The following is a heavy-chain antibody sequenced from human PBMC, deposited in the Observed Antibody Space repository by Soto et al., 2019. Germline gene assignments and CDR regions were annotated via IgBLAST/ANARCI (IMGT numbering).Heavy chain of an antibody. J-gene: IGHJ6*01. CDR3: ARETEAIAVYYYYYYGMDG. CDR2: INPSGGST. V-gene: IGHV1-46*01. Sequence: ASVKVSCKASGYTFTSYYMHWVRQAPGQGLEWMGIINPSGGSTSYAQKFQGRVTMTRDTSTSTVYMELSSLRSEDTAVYYCARETEAIAVYYYYYYGMDGWGQGTTVTVSS. D-gene: IGHD6-19*01. CDR1: GYTFTSYY.